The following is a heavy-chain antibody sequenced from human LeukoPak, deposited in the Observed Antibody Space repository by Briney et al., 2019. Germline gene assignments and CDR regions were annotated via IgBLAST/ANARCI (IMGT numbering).Heavy chain of an antibody. CDR3: AGDSPIGPELTPCDAFDI. CDR1: GGSISSGGYY. D-gene: IGHD1-14*01. Sequence: SETLSLTCTVSGGSISSGGYYWSWIRQHPGKGLEWIGYIYYSGSTYYNPSLKSRVTISVDTSKNQFSLKLSSVTAADTAVYYCAGDSPIGPELTPCDAFDIWGQGTMVTVSS. V-gene: IGHV4-31*03. CDR2: IYYSGST. J-gene: IGHJ3*02.